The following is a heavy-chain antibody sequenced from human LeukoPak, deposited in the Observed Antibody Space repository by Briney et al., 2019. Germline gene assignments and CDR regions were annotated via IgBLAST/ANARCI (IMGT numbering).Heavy chain of an antibody. J-gene: IGHJ6*02. CDR3: VKSPDAYYYYGMDV. D-gene: IGHD2-8*01. CDR1: GFAFDDYA. V-gene: IGHV3-9*01. CDR2: ISWNSGSI. Sequence: PGRSLRLSCAASGFAFDDYAMHWVRQAPGKGLEWVSGISWNSGSIGYADSVKGRFTISRDNAKNSLYLQMNSLRAEDTALYYCVKSPDAYYYYGMDVWGQGTTVTVSS.